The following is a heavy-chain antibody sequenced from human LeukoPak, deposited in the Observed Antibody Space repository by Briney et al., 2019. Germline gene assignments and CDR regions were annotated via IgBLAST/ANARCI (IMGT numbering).Heavy chain of an antibody. J-gene: IGHJ4*02. Sequence: GGSLRLSCAASGFTFSTYGMHWIRQAPGKGLEWVSVIWFDGSSKHYADSVKGRFTISRDNSKNTLYLQMNSLRAEDTAVYYCARAGRNSGDYYTHFDSWGQGTLATVSS. V-gene: IGHV3-33*01. CDR2: IWFDGSSK. CDR3: ARAGRNSGDYYTHFDS. CDR1: GFTFSTYG. D-gene: IGHD3-22*01.